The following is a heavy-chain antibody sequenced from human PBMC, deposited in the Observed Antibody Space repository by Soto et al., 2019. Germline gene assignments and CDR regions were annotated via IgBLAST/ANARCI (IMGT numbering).Heavy chain of an antibody. V-gene: IGHV3-23*01. CDR2: ISGSGGST. J-gene: IGHJ4*02. CDR3: AKWRVVEYDSLNGYYSLDY. D-gene: IGHD3-9*01. Sequence: GGSLRLSCAASGFTFSSYAMSWVRQAPGKGLEWVSAISGSGGSTYYADSVKGRFTISRDNSKNTLYRQMNSLRAEDTDVYYCAKWRVVEYDSLNGYYSLDYWGQGTLVTVSS. CDR1: GFTFSSYA.